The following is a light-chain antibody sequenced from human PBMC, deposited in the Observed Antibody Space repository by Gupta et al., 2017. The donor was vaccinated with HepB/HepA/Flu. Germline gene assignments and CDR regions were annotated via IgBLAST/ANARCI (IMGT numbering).Light chain of an antibody. Sequence: DTVLTQSPDTLSLSPGERATLSLRSSQTIDYKFLSWFQVKPGQSPRLLIYGTSIRATGIPHRFSDSGYGTDFTLTSDIREPADCAQYYGHLYGWSYTFGQGTRLEI. V-gene: IGKV3-20*01. CDR1: QTIDYKF. J-gene: IGKJ2*01. CDR3: HLYGWSYT. CDR2: GTS.